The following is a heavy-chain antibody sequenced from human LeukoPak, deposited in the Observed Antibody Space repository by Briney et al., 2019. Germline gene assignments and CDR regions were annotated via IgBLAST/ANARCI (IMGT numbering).Heavy chain of an antibody. Sequence: PGGSLRLSCAASGYPFSSYDMNWVRQAPGKGPEWISYIDTRSTTIYYIDSVKGRFTISRDNAKDSLYLQMNSLRVDNTAVYYCARDSAVPAAQLDHWGQGTLVTVSS. J-gene: IGHJ4*02. V-gene: IGHV3-48*03. CDR2: IDTRSTTI. CDR3: ARDSAVPAAQLDH. CDR1: GYPFSSYD. D-gene: IGHD2-2*01.